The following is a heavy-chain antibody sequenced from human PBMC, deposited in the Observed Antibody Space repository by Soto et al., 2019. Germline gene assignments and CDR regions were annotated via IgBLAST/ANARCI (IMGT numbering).Heavy chain of an antibody. D-gene: IGHD6-13*01. J-gene: IGHJ4*02. CDR2: ISSSGTTM. CDR3: VRFGGAAAGPGDY. CDR1: EFTFSGYE. Sequence: TGGSLRLSCVASEFTFSGYEMNWVRQAPGKGLEWVSYISSSGTTMYYIDSVKGRFTISRDNGKKSLYLQMNRLRAEDTAVYYCVRFGGAAAGPGDYWGQGTLVTVSS. V-gene: IGHV3-48*03.